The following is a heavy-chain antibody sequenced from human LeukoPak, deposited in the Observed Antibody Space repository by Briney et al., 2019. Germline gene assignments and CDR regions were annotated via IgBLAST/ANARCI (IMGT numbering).Heavy chain of an antibody. CDR3: ARELDYYYYMDV. J-gene: IGHJ6*03. Sequence: PGGSLRLSCAASGFTVSSNYMSWVRQAPGKGLEWVSSISTSSSYIYYADSLKGRFTISRDNARNTLYLQMNSLRAEDTAVYYCARELDYYYYMDVWGKGTTVTVSS. V-gene: IGHV3-21*01. CDR1: GFTVSSNY. CDR2: ISTSSSYI.